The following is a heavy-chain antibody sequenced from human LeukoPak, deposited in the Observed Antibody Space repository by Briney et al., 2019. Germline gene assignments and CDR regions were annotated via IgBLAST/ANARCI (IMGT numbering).Heavy chain of an antibody. CDR3: VQPAGWPGFDY. Sequence: SETLSLICTTSGVSISRFYWSWVRQPPGKGLEWIANIYNGVPTFFYPSLKSRPTISVHPSKAQFSLQLASVTAADTAVYYCVQPAGWPGFDYWGQGNLVSVSS. D-gene: IGHD6-19*01. CDR1: GVSISRFY. V-gene: IGHV4-4*09. CDR2: IYNGVPT. J-gene: IGHJ4*02.